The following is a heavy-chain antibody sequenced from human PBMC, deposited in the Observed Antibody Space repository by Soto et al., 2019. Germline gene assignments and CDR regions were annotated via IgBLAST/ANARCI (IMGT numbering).Heavy chain of an antibody. J-gene: IGHJ4*02. CDR1: GFIFGFYW. CDR2: IERHGNDK. CDR3: ARIRATDHEIAY. V-gene: IGHV3-7*03. Sequence: EVHLEESGGDLVQPGGSLRLSCSASGFIFGFYWMPWVRQAPGKGLEWVANIERHGNDKYYVDSVTGRFTISRDNAQNSLFLQMNNLRAEDTGVYFCARIRATDHEIAYWGQGTLVTVSS.